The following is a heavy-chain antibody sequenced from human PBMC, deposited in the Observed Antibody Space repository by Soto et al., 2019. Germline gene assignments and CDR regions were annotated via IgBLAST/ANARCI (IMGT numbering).Heavy chain of an antibody. CDR2: IYYSGST. V-gene: IGHV4-31*03. CDR3: ARTRTVAGQRKNFYGLDV. CDR1: GGSFSSGGYY. J-gene: IGHJ6*02. Sequence: PSETLSLTCTVSGGSFSSGGYYWNWIRQHPGKGLEWIGHIYYSGSTYYNPSLQSRLHMSVDTSRKQFSLKLSSVSAADTAVYYCARTRTVAGQRKNFYGLDVWGQGTTVTVSS. D-gene: IGHD6-19*01.